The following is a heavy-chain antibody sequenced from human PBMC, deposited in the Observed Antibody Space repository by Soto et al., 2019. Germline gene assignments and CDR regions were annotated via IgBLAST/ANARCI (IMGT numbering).Heavy chain of an antibody. CDR1: GFTLSTHG. D-gene: IGHD6-19*01. V-gene: IGHV3-30*18. J-gene: IGHJ5*01. Sequence: QVQLVESGGGVVQPGTSLRLSCAASGFTLSTHGMHWVRQAPGKGLEWVAMLSHDGGETFYGDSVKGRFTISRDVSKKTLYLQMNSLRGEDTALYYCAKDYGGSGWYNCFDSWGQGTRVTVSS. CDR3: AKDYGGSGWYNCFDS. CDR2: LSHDGGET.